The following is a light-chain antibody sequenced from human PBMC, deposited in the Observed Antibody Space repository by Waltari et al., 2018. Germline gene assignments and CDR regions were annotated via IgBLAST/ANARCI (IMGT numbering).Light chain of an antibody. Sequence: DIQMTQSPSSLSASVGDRVTSTCQASQAISKNLHWFQQKPGKAPNLLIYDASNLHTRVPSRFSGSKSGTDFTLTISSLQPEDIATYYCQQYNNLPLTFGGGTKVEIK. CDR1: QAISKN. CDR3: QQYNNLPLT. CDR2: DAS. V-gene: IGKV1-33*01. J-gene: IGKJ4*01.